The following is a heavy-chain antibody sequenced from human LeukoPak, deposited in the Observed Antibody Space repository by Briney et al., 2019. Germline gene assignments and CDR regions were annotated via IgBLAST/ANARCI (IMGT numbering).Heavy chain of an antibody. CDR2: IIPIFGTA. D-gene: IGHD3-22*01. CDR3: ARAGDYYDSSGYYYYYYYMDV. CDR1: GYTFTSYA. J-gene: IGHJ6*03. V-gene: IGHV1-69*06. Sequence: SVKVSCKASGYTFTSYAISWVRQAPGQGLEWMGGIIPIFGTANYAQKFQGRVMITADKSTSTAYMELSSLRSEDTAVYYCARAGDYYDSSGYYYYYYYMDVWGKGTTVTVSS.